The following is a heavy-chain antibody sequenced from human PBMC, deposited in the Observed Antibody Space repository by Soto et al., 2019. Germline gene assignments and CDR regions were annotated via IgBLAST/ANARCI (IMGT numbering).Heavy chain of an antibody. Sequence: KQSQTLSLTCAISGDSVSGNSAAWNWIRQSPSRGLEWLGRTYYRSKWYNNYAVSVKSRIIINPDTSKNQFSLQLNSVTPEDTAVYYCARDDSSGYPKFDYWGQGILVTVSS. J-gene: IGHJ4*02. CDR1: GDSVSGNSAA. CDR3: ARDDSSGYPKFDY. V-gene: IGHV6-1*01. D-gene: IGHD3-22*01. CDR2: TYYRSKWYN.